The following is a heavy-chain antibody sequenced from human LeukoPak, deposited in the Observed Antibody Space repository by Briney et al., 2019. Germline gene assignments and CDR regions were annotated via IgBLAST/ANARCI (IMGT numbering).Heavy chain of an antibody. Sequence: SGGSLRLSRAASGFTVSSNYMSWVRQAPGKGLEWVSVIYSGGSTYYADSVKGRFTISRDNSKNTLYLQMNSLRAEDTAVYYCARDSDGYDAFDIWGQGTMVTVSS. D-gene: IGHD3-10*01. CDR2: IYSGGST. V-gene: IGHV3-66*01. J-gene: IGHJ3*02. CDR3: ARDSDGYDAFDI. CDR1: GFTVSSNY.